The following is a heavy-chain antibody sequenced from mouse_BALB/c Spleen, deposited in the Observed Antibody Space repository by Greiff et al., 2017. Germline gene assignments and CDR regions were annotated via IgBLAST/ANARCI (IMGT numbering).Heavy chain of an antibody. V-gene: IGHV14-3*02. Sequence: EVQLQQSGAELVRSGASVKLSCTASGFNIKDTYMHWVKQRPEQGLEWIGRIDPANGNTKYDPKFQGKATITADTSSNTAYLQLSSLTSEDTAVYYCARPRSTMISGFAYWGQGTLVTVSA. J-gene: IGHJ3*01. D-gene: IGHD2-4*01. CDR3: ARPRSTMISGFAY. CDR2: IDPANGNT. CDR1: GFNIKDTY.